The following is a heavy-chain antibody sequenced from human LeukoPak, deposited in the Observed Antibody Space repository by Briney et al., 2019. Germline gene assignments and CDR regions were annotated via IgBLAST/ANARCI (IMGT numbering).Heavy chain of an antibody. CDR3: AKAPSYIVVVPAAIGYYYYYMDV. Sequence: GGSLRLSCAASGFTFSSYAMSWVRQTPGKGLEWVSAISGSGGSTYYADSVKGRFTISRDNSKNTLYLQMNSLRAEDTAVYYCAKAPSYIVVVPAAIGYYYYYMDVWGKGTTVTVSS. CDR2: ISGSGGST. D-gene: IGHD2-2*02. CDR1: GFTFSSYA. J-gene: IGHJ6*03. V-gene: IGHV3-23*01.